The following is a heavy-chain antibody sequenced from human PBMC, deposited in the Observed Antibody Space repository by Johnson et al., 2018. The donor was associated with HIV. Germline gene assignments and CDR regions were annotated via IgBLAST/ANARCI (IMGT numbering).Heavy chain of an antibody. Sequence: EVQLVESGGDLVQPGGSLRLSCVGSGFTFSTNWMHWVRQSPGKGLVWVSRINSDGSSTSYADSVKGRFTISRDNAKNTLYLQMDSLGAEDTAVYYCAKVDCGGDTCAGYDPFDLWGQGTLV. D-gene: IGHD2-21*01. J-gene: IGHJ3*01. CDR3: AKVDCGGDTCAGYDPFDL. CDR2: INSDGSST. V-gene: IGHV3-74*01. CDR1: GFTFSTNW.